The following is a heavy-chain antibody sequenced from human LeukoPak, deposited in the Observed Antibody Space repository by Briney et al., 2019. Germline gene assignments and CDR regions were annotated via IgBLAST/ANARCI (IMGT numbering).Heavy chain of an antibody. CDR1: GGSISGYC. CDR2: IYFSGST. Sequence: SETLSLTCTVSGGSISGYCWSWIRQPPGKGLEWIGYIYFSGSTNYDPSLKSRVTISAGTSKNQFSLKLSSVTAADTAVYYCARLHSSNWSFDFWGQGTLVTVSS. D-gene: IGHD6-13*01. J-gene: IGHJ4*02. V-gene: IGHV4-59*08. CDR3: ARLHSSNWSFDF.